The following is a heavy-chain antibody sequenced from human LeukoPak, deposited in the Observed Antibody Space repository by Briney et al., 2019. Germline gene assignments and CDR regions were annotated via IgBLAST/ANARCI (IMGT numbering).Heavy chain of an antibody. CDR2: IYTSGST. Sequence: SETLSLTCAVYGESFSGYYWSWIRQPAGKGLEWIGRIYTSGSTNYNPSLKSRVIISVDTSKNQFSLKLSSVTAADTAVYYCARARFGGLGVVISWYFDYWGQGTLVTVSS. CDR3: ARARFGGLGVVISWYFDY. D-gene: IGHD3-3*01. CDR1: GESFSGYY. V-gene: IGHV4-59*10. J-gene: IGHJ4*02.